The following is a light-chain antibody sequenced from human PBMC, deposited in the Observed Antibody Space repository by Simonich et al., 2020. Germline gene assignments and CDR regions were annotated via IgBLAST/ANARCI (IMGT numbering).Light chain of an antibody. J-gene: IGKJ4*01. Sequence: DIVMTQSPDSLAVSLGERATINCTSSQSVLYSYNNKNYLAWDQKKPGQPPKLLIYWASTRESGVPDRFSGSGSGTDFTLTISRLQAEDVAVYYCQQYYSTPPTFGGGTKVEIK. CDR2: WAS. CDR3: QQYYSTPPT. CDR1: QSVLYSYNNKNY. V-gene: IGKV4-1*01.